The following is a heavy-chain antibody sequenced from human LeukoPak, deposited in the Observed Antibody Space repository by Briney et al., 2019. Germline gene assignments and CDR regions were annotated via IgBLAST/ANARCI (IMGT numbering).Heavy chain of an antibody. CDR1: GDSISSGAHS. V-gene: IGHV4-61*02. J-gene: IGHJ4*02. CDR3: ARDSVAGTGGTILARAFDY. D-gene: IGHD6-19*01. CDR2: IYTSGST. Sequence: PSETLSLTCAVSGDSISSGAHSWSWIRQPAGKGLEWIGRIYTSGSTNYNPSLKSRVTMSVDTSKNQFSLKLSSVTAADTAVYYCARDSVAGTGGTILARAFDYWGQGTLVTVSS.